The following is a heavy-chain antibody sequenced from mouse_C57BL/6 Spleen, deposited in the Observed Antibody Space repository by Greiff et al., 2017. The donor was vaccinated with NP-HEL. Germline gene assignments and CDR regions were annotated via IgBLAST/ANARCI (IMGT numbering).Heavy chain of an antibody. J-gene: IGHJ3*01. D-gene: IGHD2-5*01. CDR1: GYTFTDYY. CDR2: INPNNGGT. CDR3: ARGAYSNYFFAY. V-gene: IGHV1-26*01. Sequence: VQLQQSGPELVKPGASVKISCKASGYTFTDYYMNWVKQSHGKSLEWIGDINPNNGGTSYNQKFKGKATLTVDKSSSTAYMELRSLTSEDSAVYYCARGAYSNYFFAYWGQGTLVTVSA.